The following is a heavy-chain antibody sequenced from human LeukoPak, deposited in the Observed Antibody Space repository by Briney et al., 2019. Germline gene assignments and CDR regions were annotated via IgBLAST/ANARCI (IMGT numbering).Heavy chain of an antibody. J-gene: IGHJ4*02. CDR3: ARQRGDILTGYYMPRGFDY. Sequence: GGSLRLSCAASGFTFSSYSMNWVRQAPGKGLEWVSSISSSSSYIYYADSLKGRFTISRDNAKNSLYLQMNSLRAEDTAVYYCARQRGDILTGYYMPRGFDYWGQGTLVTVSS. D-gene: IGHD3-9*01. CDR1: GFTFSSYS. V-gene: IGHV3-21*01. CDR2: ISSSSSYI.